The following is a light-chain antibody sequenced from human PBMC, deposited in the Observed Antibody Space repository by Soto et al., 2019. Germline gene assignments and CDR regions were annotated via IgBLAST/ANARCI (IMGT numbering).Light chain of an antibody. CDR2: GAS. CDR1: QSVSTY. Sequence: EIVMTQSPATLSVSPWERAALSCRASQSVSTYLAWYQQKPGQAPRLLIYGASTRATGIPARFSGSGSGTEFTLTISSLQSEDFAVYYCQQYNNWLPITFGQGTRLEIK. CDR3: QQYNNWLPIT. J-gene: IGKJ5*01. V-gene: IGKV3-15*01.